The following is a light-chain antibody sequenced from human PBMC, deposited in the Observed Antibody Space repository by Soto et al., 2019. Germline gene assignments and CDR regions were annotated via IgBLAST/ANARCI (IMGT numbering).Light chain of an antibody. CDR3: QQYKSYSGT. V-gene: IGKV1-5*01. Sequence: DIQMTQSPSTLSASVGDRVTITCRASQSISRWLAWYPQKPGKAPKLLIYEASSLQSGVPSRFSGSGAGTEVTLSISSLQPDDFATYYCQQYKSYSGTFGQGTKGELK. CDR2: EAS. CDR1: QSISRW. J-gene: IGKJ1*01.